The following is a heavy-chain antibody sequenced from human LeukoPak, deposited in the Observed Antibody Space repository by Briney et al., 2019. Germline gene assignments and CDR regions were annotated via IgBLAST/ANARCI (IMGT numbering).Heavy chain of an antibody. V-gene: IGHV4-38-2*01. CDR1: GYFISSGYY. Sequence: SETLSLTCAVSGYFISSGYYWGWIRQPPGKGLEWIGSIYHSGSTYYNPSLKSLVTISVDTSKNQFSLKLSSVTAADTAVYYCARQYCTNGVCYFDYWGQGTLVTVSS. D-gene: IGHD2-8*01. CDR3: ARQYCTNGVCYFDY. J-gene: IGHJ4*02. CDR2: IYHSGST.